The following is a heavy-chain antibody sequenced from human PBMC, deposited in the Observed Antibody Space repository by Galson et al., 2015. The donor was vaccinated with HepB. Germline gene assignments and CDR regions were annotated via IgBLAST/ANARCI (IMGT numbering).Heavy chain of an antibody. Sequence: SLRLSCAASGFTFSNYGMSWVRQAPGKGLEWVSGISGSGSYTFYADSVKGRFTISRDYSKNTLYVQMNSLRAEDTAVYYCAKCGDNGDFETGHDYYFDYWGQGTLVTVSS. J-gene: IGHJ4*02. D-gene: IGHD4-17*01. CDR3: AKCGDNGDFETGHDYYFDY. CDR2: ISGSGSYT. V-gene: IGHV3-23*01. CDR1: GFTFSNYG.